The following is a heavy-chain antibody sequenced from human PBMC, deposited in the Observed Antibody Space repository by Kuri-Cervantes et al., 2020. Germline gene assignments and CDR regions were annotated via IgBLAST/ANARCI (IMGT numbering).Heavy chain of an antibody. CDR1: GFTFSSYG. D-gene: IGHD1-26*01. Sequence: LTCAASGFTFSSYGMHWVRQAPGKGLEWVAVIWYDGSNKYYADSVKGRFTISRDNSKNTLYLQMNSLRAEDTAVYYCARDPPLVGGFDYWGQGTLVTVSS. V-gene: IGHV3-33*01. CDR3: ARDPPLVGGFDY. CDR2: IWYDGSNK. J-gene: IGHJ4*02.